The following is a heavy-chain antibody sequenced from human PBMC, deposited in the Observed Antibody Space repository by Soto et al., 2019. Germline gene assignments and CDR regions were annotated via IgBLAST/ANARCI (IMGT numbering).Heavy chain of an antibody. CDR2: INHSGST. J-gene: IGHJ2*01. D-gene: IGHD2-15*01. V-gene: IGHV4-34*01. CDR1: VGSFSGYY. CDR3: ARGRVAASGKGWYFDL. Sequence: KPSETLSLTCAVYVGSFSGYYWSCIRHAPGKGLEWIGEINHSGSTNYNPSLKSRVTISVDTYKNQFSLKLSSVTAADTAVYYCARGRVAASGKGWYFDLLGRGPLVNVSP.